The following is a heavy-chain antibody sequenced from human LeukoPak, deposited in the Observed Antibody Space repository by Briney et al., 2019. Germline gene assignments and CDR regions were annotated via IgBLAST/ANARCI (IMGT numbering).Heavy chain of an antibody. Sequence: PGRSLRLSSTASGLIFRNYAMTWVRQAPRKGLEWVSTISGDGTETFYADSVKGRFTISRDNSKNTHYLQMSSLRAEDTGIYYCAKGGHYSFFDYWGQGTLVTVSS. CDR2: ISGDGTET. CDR1: GLIFRNYA. CDR3: AKGGHYSFFDY. J-gene: IGHJ4*02. V-gene: IGHV3-23*01. D-gene: IGHD4-11*01.